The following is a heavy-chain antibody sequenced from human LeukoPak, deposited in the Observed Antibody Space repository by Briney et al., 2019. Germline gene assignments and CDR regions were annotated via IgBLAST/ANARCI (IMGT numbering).Heavy chain of an antibody. CDR3: AKVSGGGLYYDGMDV. Sequence: GGSLGLSCAASGFTFNNYAMNWVRQAPGKGLEWVSVISGSGGTTYYADSVKGRFTISRDSSKNTLYLQMNSLRAEDTAVYYCAKVSGGGLYYDGMDVWGQGTTVTVSS. CDR1: GFTFNNYA. CDR2: ISGSGGTT. V-gene: IGHV3-23*01. D-gene: IGHD1-14*01. J-gene: IGHJ6*02.